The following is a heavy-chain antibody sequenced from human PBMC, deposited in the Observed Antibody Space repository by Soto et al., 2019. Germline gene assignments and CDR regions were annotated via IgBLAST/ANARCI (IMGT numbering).Heavy chain of an antibody. J-gene: IGHJ3*02. Sequence: ASVKVSCKASGYTFTSYYMYWVRQAPGQGLEWMGIINPSGGSTNYAQKFQGRVTMTRDTSTSTVYMELSSLRSEDTAVYYCASAVITDAFDIRGQGTMVTVSS. CDR2: INPSGGST. CDR3: ASAVITDAFDI. D-gene: IGHD4-17*01. V-gene: IGHV1-46*01. CDR1: GYTFTSYY.